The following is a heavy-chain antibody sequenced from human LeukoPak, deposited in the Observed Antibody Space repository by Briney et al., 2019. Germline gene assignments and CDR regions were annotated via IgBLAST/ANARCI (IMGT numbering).Heavy chain of an antibody. J-gene: IGHJ4*02. CDR1: GGSISSYY. V-gene: IGHV4-34*01. D-gene: IGHD5-12*01. CDR2: INHSGST. Sequence: SETLSLTCTVSGGSISSYYWSWIRQPPGKGLEWIGEINHSGSTNYNPSLKSRVTISVDTSKNQFSLKLSSVTAADTAVYYCASERDGYNYDYWGQGTLVTVSS. CDR3: ASERDGYNYDY.